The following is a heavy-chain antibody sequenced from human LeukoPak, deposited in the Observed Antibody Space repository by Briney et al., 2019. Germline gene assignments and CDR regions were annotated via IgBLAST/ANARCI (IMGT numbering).Heavy chain of an antibody. CDR3: ARVRSPLRIFDY. D-gene: IGHD2/OR15-2a*01. J-gene: IGHJ4*02. CDR2: ISSSGSTI. CDR1: GFTFNDYE. Sequence: GGSLRLSCAASGFTFNDYEMNWVRQAPGKGLEWVSYISSSGSTIYYADSVRGRFTISRDNAKNSLYLQMNSPRAEDTAVYYCARVRSPLRIFDYWGQGTLVTVSS. V-gene: IGHV3-48*03.